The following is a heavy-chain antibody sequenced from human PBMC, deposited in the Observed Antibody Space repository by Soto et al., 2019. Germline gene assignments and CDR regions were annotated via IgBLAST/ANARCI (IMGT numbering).Heavy chain of an antibody. V-gene: IGHV3-21*04. CDR3: AKGWDEQWLVRYGRYFDY. CDR2: ISSSSSYI. CDR1: GFTFSSYS. J-gene: IGHJ4*02. D-gene: IGHD6-19*01. Sequence: PGGSLRLSCAASGFTFSSYSMNWVRQAPGKGLEWVSSISSSSSYIYYADSVKGRFTISRGNSKNTLYLQMNSLRAEDTAVYYCAKGWDEQWLVRYGRYFDYWGQGTLVTVSS.